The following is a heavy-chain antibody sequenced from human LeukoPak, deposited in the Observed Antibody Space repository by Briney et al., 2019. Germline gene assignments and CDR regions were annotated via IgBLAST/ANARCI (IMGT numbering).Heavy chain of an antibody. Sequence: GSLRLSCAASGFTFSSYSMNWVRQAPGKGLEWIGNIYHSGSTYYNPSLKRRVTISVDTSKNQFSLKLSSVTAADTAVYYCARDQYITLGGVTGYAFDIWGQGTMVTVSS. CDR3: ARDQYITLGGVTGYAFDI. CDR1: GFTFSSYS. D-gene: IGHD3-16*01. CDR2: IYHSGST. J-gene: IGHJ3*02. V-gene: IGHV4-38-2*02.